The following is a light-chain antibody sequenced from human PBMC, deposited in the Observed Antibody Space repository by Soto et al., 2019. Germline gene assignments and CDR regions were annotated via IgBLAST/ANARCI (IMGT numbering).Light chain of an antibody. J-gene: IGKJ1*01. CDR3: MQAIQAPRT. Sequence: DIVLTQSPLSLPVTPGEPASISCRSSQSLLHINGNIYLDWYLQKPGQSPQLLIYLGSIRASGVPDRLSGSGSGTDLTLKITSGEAEDVWVYYFMQAIQAPRTFGLGTKVEIK. CDR2: LGS. V-gene: IGKV2-28*01. CDR1: QSLLHINGNIY.